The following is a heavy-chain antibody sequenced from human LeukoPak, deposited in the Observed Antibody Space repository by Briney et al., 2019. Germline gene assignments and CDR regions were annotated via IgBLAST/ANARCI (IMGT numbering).Heavy chain of an antibody. D-gene: IGHD2-15*01. J-gene: IGHJ3*01. CDR2: IKSKTDGGTT. Sequence: PGGSLRLSCAASGFTFSSYWMSWVRQAPGKGLEWVGRIKSKTDGGTTDYAAPVKGRFTISRDDSKNTLYLQVNSLKTEDTAVYYCATAAAATGGAFDVWGQGTMVTVSS. V-gene: IGHV3-15*01. CDR1: GFTFSSYW. CDR3: ATAAAATGGAFDV.